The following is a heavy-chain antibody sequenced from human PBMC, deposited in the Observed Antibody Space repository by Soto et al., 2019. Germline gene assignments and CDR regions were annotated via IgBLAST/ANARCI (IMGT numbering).Heavy chain of an antibody. CDR3: AINLGYCSGGSCYYFDY. Sequence: GGSLRLSCADSGFTFSSYAMSWVRQAPGKGLEWVSAISGSGGSTYYADSVKGRFTISRDNSKNTLYLQMNSLRAEDTAVYYCAINLGYCSGGSCYYFDYWGQGTLVTVSS. D-gene: IGHD2-15*01. CDR2: ISGSGGST. J-gene: IGHJ4*02. CDR1: GFTFSSYA. V-gene: IGHV3-23*01.